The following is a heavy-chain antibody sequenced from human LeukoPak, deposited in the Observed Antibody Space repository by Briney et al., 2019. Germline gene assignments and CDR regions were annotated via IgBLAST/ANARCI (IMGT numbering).Heavy chain of an antibody. CDR2: SNHSGST. V-gene: IGHV4-34*01. CDR1: GGSFSGYY. D-gene: IGHD2-15*01. CDR3: ARHRCSGGSCYPMNWFDP. Sequence: SETLSLTCAVYGGSFSGYYWSWIRQPPGKGLEWIGESNHSGSTNYNPSLKSRVTISVDTSKNQFSLKLSSVTAADTAVYHCARHRCSGGSCYPMNWFDPWGQGTLVTVSS. J-gene: IGHJ5*02.